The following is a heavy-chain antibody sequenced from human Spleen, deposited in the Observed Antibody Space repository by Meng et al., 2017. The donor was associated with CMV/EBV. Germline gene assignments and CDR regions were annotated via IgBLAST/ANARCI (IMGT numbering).Heavy chain of an antibody. CDR3: AREGIVTTMGFDY. CDR1: GYALSSYG. D-gene: IGHD5-12*01. V-gene: IGHV1-18*01. CDR2: ISGDNGIT. J-gene: IGHJ4*02. Sequence: KASGYALSSYGISWVRQAPGQGLEWMGWISGDNGITNYAKNLRGRVAMTTEKSTNTAYMELRNLRSDGTAVYYCAREGIVTTMGFDYWGQGTLVTVSS.